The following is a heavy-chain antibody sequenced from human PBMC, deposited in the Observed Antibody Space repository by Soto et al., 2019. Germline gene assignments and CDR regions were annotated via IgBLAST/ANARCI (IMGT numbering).Heavy chain of an antibody. CDR3: ARDHGTVTMGWFDP. J-gene: IGHJ5*02. CDR2: HTPILGIA. V-gene: IGHV1-69*04. CDR1: GGTFSSYT. Sequence: SVKVSCKASGGTFSSYTISWERQAPAQVLGWMRRHTPILGIANYAQKFPGRVTNTADKSPSTAYMELSSLRSEATPVYYWARDHGTVTMGWFDPWGQGTLVTVGS. D-gene: IGHD4-17*01.